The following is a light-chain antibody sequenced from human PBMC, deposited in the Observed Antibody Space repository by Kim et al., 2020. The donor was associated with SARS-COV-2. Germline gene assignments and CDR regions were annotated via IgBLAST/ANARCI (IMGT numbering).Light chain of an antibody. CDR1: QSVSSSY. Sequence: PGERVTLSCRASQSVSSSYLTWYQQKPGQAPRLLIYGASTRATSISARFSGSGSGTDFTLTISSLQPEDFAVYYCQQDYNLPIGQGTKLEI. V-gene: IGKV3D-7*01. CDR2: GAS. CDR3: QQDYNLP. J-gene: IGKJ2*01.